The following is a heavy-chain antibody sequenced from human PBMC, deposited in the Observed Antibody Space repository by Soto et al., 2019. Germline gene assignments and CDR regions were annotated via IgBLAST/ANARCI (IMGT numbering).Heavy chain of an antibody. Sequence: QERLVQSGAEVRKPGSSVKVSCKVTGGTSTRYAINWVRQAPGQGLEWMGGIVPMFGTSKYAQKFQGRVTITADKSTNIAYKELRSLRSEDTAVYYCNRGSEYDFWSGYLWGQGTLVSVSS. J-gene: IGHJ4*02. CDR3: NRGSEYDFWSGYL. D-gene: IGHD3-3*01. CDR2: IVPMFGTS. CDR1: GGTSTRYA. V-gene: IGHV1-69*06.